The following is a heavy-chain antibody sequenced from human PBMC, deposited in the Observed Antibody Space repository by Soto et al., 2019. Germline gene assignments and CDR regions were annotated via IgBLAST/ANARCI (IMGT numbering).Heavy chain of an antibody. V-gene: IGHV4-30-4*01. CDR3: ARDIRGWGVAAIGNFQH. CDR2: IYYSGST. D-gene: IGHD2-2*02. CDR1: GGSISSGDYY. J-gene: IGHJ1*01. Sequence: QVQLQESGPGLVKPSQTLSLTCTVSGGSISSGDYYWSWIRQPPGKGLEWIGYIYYSGSTYYNPSLKSRVTISVDTSKNQFSLKLSSVTAADTAVYYCARDIRGWGVAAIGNFQHWGQGTLVTVSS.